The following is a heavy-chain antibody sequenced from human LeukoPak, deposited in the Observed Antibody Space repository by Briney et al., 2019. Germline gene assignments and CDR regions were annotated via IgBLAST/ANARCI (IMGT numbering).Heavy chain of an antibody. J-gene: IGHJ3*02. CDR1: GGSISSSNW. D-gene: IGHD2-21*02. CDR3: ASYCGGDCYSWGAFDI. Sequence: PSGTPSLTCAVSGGSISSSNWWSWVRQPPGKGLEWIGEIYHSGSTNYNPSLKSRVTISVDKSKNQFSLKLSSVTAADTAVYYCASYCGGDCYSWGAFDIWGQGTMVTVSS. CDR2: IYHSGST. V-gene: IGHV4-4*02.